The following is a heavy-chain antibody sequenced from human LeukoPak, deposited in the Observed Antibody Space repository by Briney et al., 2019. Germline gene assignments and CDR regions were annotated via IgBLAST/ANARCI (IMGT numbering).Heavy chain of an antibody. V-gene: IGHV1-69*05. CDR1: GGTFSSYA. D-gene: IGHD5-18*01. CDR2: INPIFGTA. CDR3: ARGGYSYGFGGWFDP. Sequence: GSSVKVSCKASGGTFSSYAISWVRQAPGQGLEWMGGINPIFGTANYAQKFQGRVTITTDESTSTAYMELSSLRSEDTAVYYCARGGYSYGFGGWFDPWGQGTLVTVSS. J-gene: IGHJ5*02.